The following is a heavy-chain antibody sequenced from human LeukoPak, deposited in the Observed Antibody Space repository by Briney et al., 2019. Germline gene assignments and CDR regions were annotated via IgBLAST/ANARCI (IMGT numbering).Heavy chain of an antibody. D-gene: IGHD1-26*01. CDR1: GGSFSGYY. Sequence: SETLSLTCAVYGGSFSGYYWSWIRQPPGKGLEWIGEINHSGSTNYNPSLKSRVTISVDTSKNQFSLKLSSVTAADTAVYYCARTRDLGPDYWGQGTLVTVSS. J-gene: IGHJ4*02. V-gene: IGHV4-34*01. CDR2: INHSGST. CDR3: ARTRDLGPDY.